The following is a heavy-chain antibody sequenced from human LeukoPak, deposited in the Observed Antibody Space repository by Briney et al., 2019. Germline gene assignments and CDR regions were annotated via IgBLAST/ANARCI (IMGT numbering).Heavy chain of an antibody. V-gene: IGHV4-4*07. CDR1: GGSISSYY. CDR2: IYTTGST. Sequence: SETLSLTCTVSGGSISSYYWSWIRQPAGKGLEWIGRIYTTGSTNYNPSLKSRVTMSVDTSKNQFSLKLTSLTAADTAVYYCARDVDGYNFFDYYYMDVWGKGTTVTVSS. CDR3: ARDVDGYNFFDYYYMDV. D-gene: IGHD5-24*01. J-gene: IGHJ6*03.